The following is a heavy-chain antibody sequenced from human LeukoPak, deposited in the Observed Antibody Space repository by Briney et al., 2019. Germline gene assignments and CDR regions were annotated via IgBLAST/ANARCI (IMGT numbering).Heavy chain of an antibody. CDR2: ISSSSSYI. D-gene: IGHD3-10*01. CDR3: ARDYYGSGSGAFDI. CDR1: GFTFSSYW. J-gene: IGHJ3*02. V-gene: IGHV3-21*04. Sequence: GGSLRLSCAASGFTFSSYWMSWVRQAPGKGLEWVSSISSSSSYIYYADSVKGRFTISRDNAKNSLYLQMNSLRAEDTAVYYCARDYYGSGSGAFDIWGQGTMVTVSS.